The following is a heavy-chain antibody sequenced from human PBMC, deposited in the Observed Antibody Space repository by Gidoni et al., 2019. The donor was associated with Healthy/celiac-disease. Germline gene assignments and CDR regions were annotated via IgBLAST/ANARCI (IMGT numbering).Heavy chain of an antibody. Sequence: GREWIEINNPSGGSTSYAQKFQGRVTMTRDTSTSTVYMELSSLRSEDTAVYYCARGIVGAYTRDYWGQGTLVTVSS. CDR3: ARGIVGAYTRDY. V-gene: IGHV1-46*01. J-gene: IGHJ4*02. D-gene: IGHD1-26*01. CDR2: NNPSGGST.